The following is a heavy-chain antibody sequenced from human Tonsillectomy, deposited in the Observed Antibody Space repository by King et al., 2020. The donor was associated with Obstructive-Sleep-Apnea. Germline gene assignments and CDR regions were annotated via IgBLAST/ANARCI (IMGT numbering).Heavy chain of an antibody. D-gene: IGHD3-3*01. J-gene: IGHJ4*02. CDR3: VKTYYDFWSGYPDY. Sequence: VQLVESGGGVVQPGRSLRLSCAASGVTFSSFDMRGVRQAPGKGLEWVAFIRHDGSNEFYADSVKGRFTISRDNSKNTLYLQLNSLRPEDTAVYYCVKTYYDFWSGYPDYWGQGTLVTVSS. V-gene: IGHV3-30*02. CDR2: IRHDGSNE. CDR1: GVTFSSFD.